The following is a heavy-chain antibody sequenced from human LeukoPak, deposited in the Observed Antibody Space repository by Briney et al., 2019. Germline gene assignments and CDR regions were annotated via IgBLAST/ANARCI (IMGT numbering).Heavy chain of an antibody. CDR3: ARPGNWWFDP. CDR2: MNVYSGDA. Sequence: GASVKVSCKASGYIFTAYYLRWVRLAPGQGLEWMGWMNVYSGDATYAQKFQGRVTMTRDTSISTAYMELNTLTSDDTAVYYCARPGNWWFDPWGQGTLVTVSS. CDR1: GYIFTAYY. J-gene: IGHJ5*02. D-gene: IGHD3-10*01. V-gene: IGHV1-2*02.